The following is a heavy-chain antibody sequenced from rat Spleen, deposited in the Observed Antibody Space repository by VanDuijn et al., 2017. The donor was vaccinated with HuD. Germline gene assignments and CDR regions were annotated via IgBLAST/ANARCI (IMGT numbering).Heavy chain of an antibody. J-gene: IGHJ2*01. CDR2: ISYDGSST. CDR3: ARQNWPYYFDY. D-gene: IGHD5-1*01. CDR1: GFTFSNYY. Sequence: EVQLVESGGDLVQPGGSLELSCAASGFTFSNYYMAWVRQAPTKGLEWVATISYDGSSTYYRDSVKGRFTIYRDNGKNTLYLQMDSLRSEDTATYYCARQNWPYYFDYWGQGVMVTVSS. V-gene: IGHV5-29*01.